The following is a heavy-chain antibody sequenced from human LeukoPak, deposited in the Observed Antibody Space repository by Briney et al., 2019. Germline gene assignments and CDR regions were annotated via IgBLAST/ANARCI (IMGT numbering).Heavy chain of an antibody. CDR1: GYTFTSYY. V-gene: IGHV1-46*01. CDR3: ARGDHVRIYAESAFDI. Sequence: ASVKVSCKASGYTFTSYYMHWVRQAPGQGLEWMGIINPSGGSTSYAQKFQGRVTMTRDTSTSTVYMELSRLSSEDTAMYYCARGDHVRIYAESAFDIWGQGTMVTVSS. D-gene: IGHD3-3*01. J-gene: IGHJ3*02. CDR2: INPSGGST.